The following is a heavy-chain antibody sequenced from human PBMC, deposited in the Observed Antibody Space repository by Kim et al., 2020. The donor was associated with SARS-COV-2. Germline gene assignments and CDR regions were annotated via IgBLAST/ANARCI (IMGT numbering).Heavy chain of an antibody. V-gene: IGHV3-48*03. D-gene: IGHD6-13*01. CDR3: ARFDSYSSILMTPFDY. J-gene: IGHJ4*02. Sequence: SVKGRFTISRDNAKNSLYLQMNSLRAEDTAVYYCARFDSYSSILMTPFDYWGQGTLVTVSS.